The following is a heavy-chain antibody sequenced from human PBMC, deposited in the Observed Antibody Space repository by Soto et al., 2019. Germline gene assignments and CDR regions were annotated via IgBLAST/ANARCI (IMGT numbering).Heavy chain of an antibody. Sequence: SETLSLTCTVSGGSISSYYWSWIRQPAGKGLEWIGRIYTSGSTNYNPSLKSRVTISVDTSKNQFSLKLSSVTAADTALYYCARDYAGYGYYYGMDVWGQGTTVTVSS. D-gene: IGHD2-2*01. J-gene: IGHJ6*02. V-gene: IGHV4-4*07. CDR1: GGSISSYY. CDR3: ARDYAGYGYYYGMDV. CDR2: IYTSGST.